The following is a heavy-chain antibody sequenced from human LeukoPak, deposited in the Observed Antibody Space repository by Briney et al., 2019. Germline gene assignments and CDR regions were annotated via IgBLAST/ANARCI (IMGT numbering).Heavy chain of an antibody. CDR1: GHSFTSYW. V-gene: IGHV5-51*01. D-gene: IGHD5-18*01. CDR2: IYPGDSDT. CDR3: ARRQNGGTDMADAFDI. J-gene: IGHJ3*02. Sequence: GESLKISCKGSGHSFTSYWIGWVRQMPGKGLEWMGIIYPGDSDTRYSPSFQGQVTISADKSISTAYLQWSSLKASDTAIYYCARRQNGGTDMADAFDIWGQGTTVTVSS.